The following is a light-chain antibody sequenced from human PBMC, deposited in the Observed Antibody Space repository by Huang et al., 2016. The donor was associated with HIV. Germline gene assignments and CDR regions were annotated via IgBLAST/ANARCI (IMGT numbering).Light chain of an antibody. Sequence: EILMTQSPATLSVSPGKRVTLSCRANRSVSTNLAWYQQRPGQAPRLLIYGSSTRAPGIPARCSCSGSGTDFSLTISSLQSEDFAVYYCHQYNNWLLSFGGGTRVDI. CDR3: HQYNNWLLS. CDR1: RSVSTN. CDR2: GSS. J-gene: IGKJ4*01. V-gene: IGKV3-15*01.